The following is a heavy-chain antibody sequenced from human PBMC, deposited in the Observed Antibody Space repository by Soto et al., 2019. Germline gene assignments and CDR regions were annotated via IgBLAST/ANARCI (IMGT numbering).Heavy chain of an antibody. CDR3: AREGLVGATWFDP. J-gene: IGHJ5*02. D-gene: IGHD1-26*01. CDR1: GFTFSSYG. Sequence: QVQLVESGGGVVQPGRSLRLSCAASGFTFSSYGMHWVRQAPGKGLEWVAVIWYDGSNKYYADSVKGRFTISRDNSKNTLYLQMNSLRAEDTAVYYCAREGLVGATWFDPWGQGTLVTVSS. CDR2: IWYDGSNK. V-gene: IGHV3-33*01.